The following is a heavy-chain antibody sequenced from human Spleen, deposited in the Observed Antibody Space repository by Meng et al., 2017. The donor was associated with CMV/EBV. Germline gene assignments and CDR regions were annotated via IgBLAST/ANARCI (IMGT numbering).Heavy chain of an antibody. D-gene: IGHD3-10*01. CDR1: GGSISSSSYY. CDR2: IYYSGST. V-gene: IGHV4-39*01. CDR3: AGHNGGSGSYSYYYYYGMDV. J-gene: IGHJ6*02. Sequence: GSLRLSCTVSGGSISSSSYYWGWIRQPPGKGLEWIGSIYYSGSTYYNASLKSRVTISVDTSKNQFSLKLSSVTAADTAVYYCAGHNGGSGSYSYYYYYGMDVWGQGTTVTVSS.